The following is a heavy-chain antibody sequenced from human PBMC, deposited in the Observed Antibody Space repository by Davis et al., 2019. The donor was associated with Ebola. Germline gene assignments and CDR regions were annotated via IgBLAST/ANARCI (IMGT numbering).Heavy chain of an antibody. V-gene: IGHV1-18*04. Sequence: ASVKVSCKASGYTFTSYGISWVRQAPGQGLEWMGWISAYNGNTNYAQKFQGWVTMTRDTSTSTVYMELSSLRSEDTAVYYCARDRWYQLLVVKHPTYYYYMDVWGKGTTVTVSS. CDR1: GYTFTSYG. D-gene: IGHD2-2*01. CDR2: ISAYNGNT. CDR3: ARDRWYQLLVVKHPTYYYYMDV. J-gene: IGHJ6*03.